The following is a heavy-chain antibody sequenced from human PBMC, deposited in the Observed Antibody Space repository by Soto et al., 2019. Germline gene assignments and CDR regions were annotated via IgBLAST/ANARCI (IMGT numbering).Heavy chain of an antibody. V-gene: IGHV1-46*03. CDR1: GYTFTSYY. J-gene: IGHJ4*02. D-gene: IGHD6-25*01. CDR3: ARPLAAGDS. Sequence: QVQLVQSGAEVKKPGASVRVSCKASGYTFTSYYIHWVRQAPGQGLEWMAIVNPTGGSTNYAQKFQGRVTVTFDTSTSTVFMELNSLSYEDTAVYYCARPLAAGDSWGQGTLVNVSA. CDR2: VNPTGGST.